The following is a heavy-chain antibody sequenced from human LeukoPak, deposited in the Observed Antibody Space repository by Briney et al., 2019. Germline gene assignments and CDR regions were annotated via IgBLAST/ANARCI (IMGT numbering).Heavy chain of an antibody. V-gene: IGHV3-23*01. J-gene: IGHJ3*02. CDR2: ISGSGGST. CDR1: GFTFSSYA. D-gene: IGHD3-3*01. CDR3: AKSPPLITIFGVFDAFDI. Sequence: GGSLRLSCAASGFTFSSYAMSWVRQAPGKGLEWVSAISGSGGSTYYADSVKGRFTISRDNSKNTLYLQMNSLRAEDTAVYYCAKSPPLITIFGVFDAFDIWGQGIMVTVSS.